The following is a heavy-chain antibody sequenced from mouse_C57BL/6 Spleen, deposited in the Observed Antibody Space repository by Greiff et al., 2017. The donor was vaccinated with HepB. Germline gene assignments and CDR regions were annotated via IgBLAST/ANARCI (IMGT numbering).Heavy chain of an antibody. Sequence: EVKLMESEGGLVQPGSSMKLSCTASGFTFSDYYMAWVRQVPEKGLEWVANINYDGSSTYYLDSLKSRFIISRDNAKNILYLQMSSLKSEDTATYYCARVIYYDYDEGAMDYWGQGTSVTVSS. CDR2: INYDGSST. V-gene: IGHV5-16*01. D-gene: IGHD2-4*01. J-gene: IGHJ4*01. CDR3: ARVIYYDYDEGAMDY. CDR1: GFTFSDYY.